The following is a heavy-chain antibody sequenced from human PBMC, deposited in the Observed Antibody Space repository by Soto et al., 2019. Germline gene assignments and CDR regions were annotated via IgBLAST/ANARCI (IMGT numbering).Heavy chain of an antibody. V-gene: IGHV1-69*01. CDR1: GGTFSSYA. CDR2: IIPIFGTA. J-gene: IGHJ6*02. CDR3: ARDNIVVVVAAAYYYYYGMDV. Sequence: QVQLVQSGAEVKKPGSSVKVSCKASGGTFSSYAISWVRQAPGQGLEWMGGIIPIFGTANYAQKFQGRVTITADESTSTAYMELSSLRSEDTAGYYCARDNIVVVVAAAYYYYYGMDVWGQGTTVTVSS. D-gene: IGHD2-15*01.